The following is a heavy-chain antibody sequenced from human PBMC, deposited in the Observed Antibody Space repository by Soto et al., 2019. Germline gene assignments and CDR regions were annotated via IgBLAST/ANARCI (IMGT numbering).Heavy chain of an antibody. CDR2: TRNKANSYTT. V-gene: IGHV3-72*01. Sequence: PGGSLRLSCAASGFTFSDHYMHWVRQAPGKGLEWVGRTRNKANSYTTEYAASVKGRFTISRDDSKNSLYLQMNSLKTEDTAVYYCASAYGDYGSLDYWGQGTLVTVSS. CDR1: GFTFSDHY. CDR3: ASAYGDYGSLDY. D-gene: IGHD4-17*01. J-gene: IGHJ4*02.